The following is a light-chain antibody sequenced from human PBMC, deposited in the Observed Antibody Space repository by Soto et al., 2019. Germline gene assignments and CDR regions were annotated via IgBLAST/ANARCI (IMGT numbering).Light chain of an antibody. Sequence: QSVLTQPASVSGSPGQSITISCTGASGDVGGYNYVSWYQQRPGKAPKLMIFDVNNRPSGVSNRFSGSKSGNTVSLTISGLQAEDEADYYCCSYTSSTTYVFGTGTKVTVL. V-gene: IGLV2-14*01. J-gene: IGLJ1*01. CDR1: SGDVGGYNY. CDR2: DVN. CDR3: CSYTSSTTYV.